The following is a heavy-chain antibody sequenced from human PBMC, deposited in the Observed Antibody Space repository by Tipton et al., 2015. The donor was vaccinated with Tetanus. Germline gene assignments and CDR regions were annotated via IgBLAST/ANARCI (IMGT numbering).Heavy chain of an antibody. CDR3: ARRPASSGYYFLNDAFDI. J-gene: IGHJ3*02. Sequence: QLVQSGAEVKKPGESLKISCKGSGYSFTSYWIGWVRQMPGKGLEWMGIIYPGDSDTRYSQSVQGQVSISADKSISPAYLQWSSLKASDTAMYYCARRPASSGYYFLNDAFDIWGQGTMVTVSS. V-gene: IGHV5-51*01. CDR1: GYSFTSYW. CDR2: IYPGDSDT. D-gene: IGHD3-22*01.